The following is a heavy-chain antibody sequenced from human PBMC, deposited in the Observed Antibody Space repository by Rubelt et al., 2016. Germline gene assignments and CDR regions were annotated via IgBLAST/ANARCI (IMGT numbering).Heavy chain of an antibody. CDR2: INHSGST. J-gene: IGHJ4*02. CDR1: GGSFSGYY. V-gene: IGHV4-34*01. Sequence: QVQLQQWGAGLLKPSETLSLTCAVYGGSFSGYYWTWIRQPPGKGLEWIGEINHSGSTNYNPSLKSRVTISVDTAKNQFSLKLRSVTAADTAVFYCARGILYCTYGVCYNHFDYWGQGTLVTVSS. CDR3: ARGILYCTYGVCYNHFDY. D-gene: IGHD2-8*01.